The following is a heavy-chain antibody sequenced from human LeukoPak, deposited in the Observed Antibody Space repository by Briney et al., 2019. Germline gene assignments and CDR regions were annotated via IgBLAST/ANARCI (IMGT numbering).Heavy chain of an antibody. CDR1: GFTFSSYW. J-gene: IGHJ6*03. V-gene: IGHV3-7*01. D-gene: IGHD6-13*01. Sequence: PGGSLRLSCAASGFTFSSYWMSWVRQAPGKGLEWVANIKQDGSEKYYVDSVKGRFTISRDNAKNSLYLQMNSLRAEDTAVYYCARDARSSSWYFPYYYYYYMDVWGKGTTVTVSS. CDR2: IKQDGSEK. CDR3: ARDARSSSWYFPYYYYYYMDV.